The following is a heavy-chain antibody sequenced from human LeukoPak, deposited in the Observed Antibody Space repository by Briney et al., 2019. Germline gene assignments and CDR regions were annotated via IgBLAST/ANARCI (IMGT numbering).Heavy chain of an antibody. CDR3: ARDGPSNCFDP. V-gene: IGHV1-2*02. CDR2: INPNSGGT. J-gene: IGHJ5*02. Sequence: ASVKVSCKASGYTFTGYYMHWVRQAPGQGLEWMGWINPNSGGTNYAQKFQGRVSMTSDTSLRTAYMELRRLRSDDTALYYCARDGPSNCFDPWGQGTLVTVSS. CDR1: GYTFTGYY.